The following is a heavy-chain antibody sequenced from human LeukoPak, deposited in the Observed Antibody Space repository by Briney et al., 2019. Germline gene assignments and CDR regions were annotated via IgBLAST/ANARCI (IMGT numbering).Heavy chain of an antibody. CDR2: IRYDGSNK. CDR1: GFTFSSYG. CDR3: AKVRGPSRVDWFDP. J-gene: IGHJ5*02. Sequence: GGSLRLSCAASGFTFSSYGMHWVRQAPGKGLEWVAFIRYDGSNKYYADSVKGRFTISRDNSKNTLYLQMNSLRAEDTAVYYCAKVRGPSRVDWFDPWGQGTLVTVSS. D-gene: IGHD2-15*01. V-gene: IGHV3-30*02.